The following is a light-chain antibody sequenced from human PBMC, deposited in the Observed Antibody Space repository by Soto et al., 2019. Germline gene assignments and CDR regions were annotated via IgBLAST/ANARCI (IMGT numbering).Light chain of an antibody. CDR2: RND. CDR3: ATWDDSLSGFFV. CDR1: SSNIGTHY. J-gene: IGLJ1*01. V-gene: IGLV1-47*01. Sequence: QSVLTQPPSASGTPGQRVTISCSGSSSNIGTHYVYWYQQLPGTAPKLLIHRNDQRPSGVPDRFSGSKSGTSASLAISGLRSEDEADYYCATWDDSLSGFFVFGSETKVTVL.